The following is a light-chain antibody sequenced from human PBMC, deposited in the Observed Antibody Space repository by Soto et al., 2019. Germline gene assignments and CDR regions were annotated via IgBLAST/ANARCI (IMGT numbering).Light chain of an antibody. CDR1: QSVSSY. J-gene: IGKJ4*01. CDR2: DAS. CDR3: KERSNWPLLT. Sequence: EIVLTQSPATLSLSPGERATLSCRASQSVSSYLAWYQQKPGQAPRLLIYDASNRATGIPARFSGSGSGPDFTLTISSLEPEDFAVYYCKERSNWPLLTFGGGTKVDIK. V-gene: IGKV3-11*01.